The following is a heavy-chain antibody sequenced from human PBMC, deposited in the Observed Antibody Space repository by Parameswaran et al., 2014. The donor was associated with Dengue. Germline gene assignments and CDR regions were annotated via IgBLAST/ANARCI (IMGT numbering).Heavy chain of an antibody. CDR3: ARSAVVTAFSYYYYGMDV. V-gene: IGHV1-69*01. D-gene: IGHD2-21*02. J-gene: IGHJ6*02. CDR2: IIPIFGTA. Sequence: WVRQAPGQGLEWMGGIIPIFGTANYAQKFQGRVTITADESTSTAYMELSSLRSEDTAVYYCARSAVVTAFSYYYYGMDVWGQGTTVTVSS.